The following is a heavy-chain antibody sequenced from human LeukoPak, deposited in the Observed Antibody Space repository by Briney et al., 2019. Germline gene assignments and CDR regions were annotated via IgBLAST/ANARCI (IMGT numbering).Heavy chain of an antibody. V-gene: IGHV3-7*01. CDR2: IKQIGSQK. D-gene: IGHD5-18*01. J-gene: IGHJ4*02. CDR3: ARDRIHKWFFDY. Sequence: GESLSLSCATSGLTFTSYWMTWLRQAPGKGLEWVANIKQIGSQKYHVDSVKGRLTSSRDNAKNSLYLQMNSRRDDDTAVYYCARDRIHKWFFDYWGQRTLVTVSS. CDR1: GLTFTSYW.